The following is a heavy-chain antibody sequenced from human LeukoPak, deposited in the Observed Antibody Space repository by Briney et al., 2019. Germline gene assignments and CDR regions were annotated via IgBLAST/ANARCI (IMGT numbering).Heavy chain of an antibody. CDR1: GFTFSSYA. CDR2: ISYDGSNK. Sequence: QPGGSLRLSCSASGFTFSSYAMHWVRQAPGKGLEWVAVISYDGSNKYYADSVKGRFTISRDNSKNTLYLQMNSLRAEDTAVYYCARGVGAYNYYGMDVWGQGTTVTVSS. V-gene: IGHV3-30-3*01. CDR3: ARGVGAYNYYGMDV. D-gene: IGHD3-16*01. J-gene: IGHJ6*02.